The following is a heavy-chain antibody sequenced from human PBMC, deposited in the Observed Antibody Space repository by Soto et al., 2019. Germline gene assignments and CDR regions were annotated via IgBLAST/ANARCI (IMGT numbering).Heavy chain of an antibody. J-gene: IGHJ4*02. CDR1: GFTFGSYA. CDR3: AKSGSHSYFDS. Sequence: PGGSLRLSCAASGFTFGSYAMCWVRQAPGKGLEWVSSISNTGDSTYYANSVKGRFIISRDNSMNTLSLQMSSLRAEDTAVYYCAKSGSHSYFDSWGQGTLVTVSS. V-gene: IGHV3-23*01. D-gene: IGHD1-26*01. CDR2: ISNTGDST.